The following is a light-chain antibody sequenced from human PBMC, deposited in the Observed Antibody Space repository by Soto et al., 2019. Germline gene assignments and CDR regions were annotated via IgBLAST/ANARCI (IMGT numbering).Light chain of an antibody. J-gene: IGKJ1*01. V-gene: IGKV3-20*01. CDR3: QQYGTSPRT. Sequence: EIVLTQSPGTLSLSPGERATLSCRASQSVNNDYLTWYQQKPGQTPILLIYDSARRATGISDRFSGSGSGTDFTRTISRLEPEDFAVYYCQQYGTSPRTFGQGTKVEIK. CDR1: QSVNNDY. CDR2: DSA.